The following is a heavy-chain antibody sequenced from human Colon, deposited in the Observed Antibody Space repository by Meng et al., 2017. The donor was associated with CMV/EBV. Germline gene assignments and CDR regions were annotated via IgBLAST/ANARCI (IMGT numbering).Heavy chain of an antibody. CDR2: VDHDGTV. CDR3: ARGSYYSGNYPRRQYFEY. CDR1: GGTFPYYY. J-gene: IGHJ4*02. D-gene: IGHD3-22*01. Sequence: SETLSLTCVVDGGTFPYYYWSWIRQTPEKGLEWIGEVDHDGTVKGSASLDGRVIISADAASQRFSLNLTSVTAADSGVYFCARGSYYSGNYPRRQYFEYWGQGTQVTVSS. V-gene: IGHV4-34*01.